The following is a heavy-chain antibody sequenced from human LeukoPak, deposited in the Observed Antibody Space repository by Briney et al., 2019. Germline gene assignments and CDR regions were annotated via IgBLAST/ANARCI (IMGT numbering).Heavy chain of an antibody. J-gene: IGHJ6*03. CDR1: GFTFSDYY. Sequence: GGSLRLSCAASGFTFSDYYMSWIRQAPGKGLEWVSYISSSGSTIYYADSVKGRFTISRDNAKNSLYLQMNGLRAEDTAVYYCARLVSPYYCYMDVWGKGPTVTVSS. CDR3: ARLVSPYYCYMDV. D-gene: IGHD2-15*01. CDR2: ISSSGSTI. V-gene: IGHV3-11*04.